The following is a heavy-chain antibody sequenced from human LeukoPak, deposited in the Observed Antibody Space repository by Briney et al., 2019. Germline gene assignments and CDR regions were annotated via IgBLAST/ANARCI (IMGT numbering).Heavy chain of an antibody. V-gene: IGHV3-30*18. J-gene: IGHJ6*02. D-gene: IGHD3-16*01. Sequence: PGGSLRLSCEASGFTFISYGVHWVRQAPGKGLEWVSVISYDGGNQKYADSVKGRFTISRDNSKNTVYLQLNSLRAEDTAVYYCAKDRRMMSAYYGMDVWGQGTTVIVFS. CDR1: GFTFISYG. CDR2: ISYDGGNQ. CDR3: AKDRRMMSAYYGMDV.